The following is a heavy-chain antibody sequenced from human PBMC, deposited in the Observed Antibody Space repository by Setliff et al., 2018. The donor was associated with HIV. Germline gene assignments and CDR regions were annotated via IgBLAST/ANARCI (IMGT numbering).Heavy chain of an antibody. D-gene: IGHD3-9*01. J-gene: IGHJ4*01. Sequence: KSSETLSLTCGVSGIPIDRVYSWAWIRQPPGKGLEWIGTISHSGSTHYNSPLQGRISSSIDTSKNQFSLTLTSVTAADTAMYYCARDQSDYNVLTGFGDFDYWGHGTLVTVSS. CDR3: ARDQSDYNVLTGFGDFDY. CDR1: GIPIDRVYS. CDR2: ISHSGST. V-gene: IGHV4-38-2*02.